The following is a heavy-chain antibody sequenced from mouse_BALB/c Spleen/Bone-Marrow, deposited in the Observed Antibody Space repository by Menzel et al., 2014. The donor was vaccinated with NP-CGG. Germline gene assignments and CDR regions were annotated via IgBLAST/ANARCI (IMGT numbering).Heavy chain of an antibody. V-gene: IGHV5-9-4*01. CDR2: ISSGGSYT. Sequence: EVMLVESGGGLVKPGGSLKLSCAASGFTFSSYAMSWVRQSPEKRLEWVAEISSGGSYTYYPDTVTGRFTISRDNAKNTLYLEMSSLRSEDTAMYYCAREEGNFLAYWGQGTLVTVSA. J-gene: IGHJ3*01. D-gene: IGHD2-1*01. CDR3: AREEGNFLAY. CDR1: GFTFSSYA.